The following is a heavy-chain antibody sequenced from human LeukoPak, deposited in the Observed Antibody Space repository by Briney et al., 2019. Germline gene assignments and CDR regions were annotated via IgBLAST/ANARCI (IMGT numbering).Heavy chain of an antibody. CDR1: GGSFSGYY. Sequence: SETLSLTCTVSGGSFSGYYWRWIRQPPGKGLEWIGEINHSGNPNYNPSLKSRLTISVDTSRNQLSLKLGSVTAADTGVYYCARGLTHWGQGTLVTVSS. CDR3: ARGLTH. CDR2: INHSGNP. V-gene: IGHV4-34*01. J-gene: IGHJ4*02.